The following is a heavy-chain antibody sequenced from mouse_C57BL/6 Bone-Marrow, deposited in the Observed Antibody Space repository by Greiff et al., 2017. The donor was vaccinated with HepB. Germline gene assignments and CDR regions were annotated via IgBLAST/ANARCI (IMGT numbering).Heavy chain of an antibody. CDR1: GYTFTSYG. D-gene: IGHD4-1*01. CDR2: IYPRSGNT. CDR3: ARCWEGYFDY. J-gene: IGHJ2*01. Sequence: QVQLQQSGAELARPGASVKLSCKASGYTFTSYGISWVKQRTGQGLEWIGEIYPRSGNTYYNVKFKGKATLTADKSSSTAYMELRSLTSEDSAVYFCARCWEGYFDYWGQGTTLTVSS. V-gene: IGHV1-81*01.